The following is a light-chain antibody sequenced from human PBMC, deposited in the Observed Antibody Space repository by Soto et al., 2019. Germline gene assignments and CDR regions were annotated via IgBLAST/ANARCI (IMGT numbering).Light chain of an antibody. V-gene: IGKV1-8*01. J-gene: IGKJ3*01. CDR2: SAS. CDR3: QQWVT. CDR1: QDINTY. Sequence: AIRMTQSPSSFSASTGDRVTITCRASQDINTYLVWYQQKPGKAPNLLIYSASALQSGVPSRFSGSGSGTEFTLTISSLQPDDFATYYCQQWVTFGPGTKVDIK.